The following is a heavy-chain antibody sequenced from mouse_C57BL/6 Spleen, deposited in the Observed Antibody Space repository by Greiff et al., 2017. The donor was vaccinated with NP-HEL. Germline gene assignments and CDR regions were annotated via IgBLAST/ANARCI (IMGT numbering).Heavy chain of an antibody. CDR2: INPNNGGT. J-gene: IGHJ3*01. Sequence: VQLQQSGPELVKPGASVKIPCKASGYTFTDYNMDWVKQSHGKSLEWIGDINPNNGGTIYNQKFKSKATLTVDKSSSTAYMQLSSLTSEDSAVYYCASYYGSSYRFAYWGQGTLVTVSA. V-gene: IGHV1-18*01. D-gene: IGHD1-1*01. CDR3: ASYYGSSYRFAY. CDR1: GYTFTDYN.